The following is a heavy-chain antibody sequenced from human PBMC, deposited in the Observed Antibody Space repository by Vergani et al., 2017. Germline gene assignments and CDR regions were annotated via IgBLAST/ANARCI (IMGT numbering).Heavy chain of an antibody. V-gene: IGHV3-73*02. CDR3: TRDAFDI. CDR2: IRSKANSYAT. J-gene: IGHJ3*02. CDR1: GFTFSGSA. Sequence: EVQLVESGGGLVQPGGSLKLSCAASGFTFSGSAMHWVRQASGKGMEWVGRIRSKANSYATAYAASVEGRFTISRDDSKNTAYLQMDSLKTEGTAVYYCTRDAFDIWGQGTMVTVSS.